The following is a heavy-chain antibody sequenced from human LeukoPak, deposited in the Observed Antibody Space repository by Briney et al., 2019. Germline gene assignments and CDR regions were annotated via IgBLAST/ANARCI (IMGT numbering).Heavy chain of an antibody. CDR3: ARVVVVPAANIGFDY. CDR2: IYYSGST. J-gene: IGHJ4*02. D-gene: IGHD2-2*01. Sequence: PSETLSLTCTVSGGSIRNNNYYWGWLRQPPGMGLEWIGSIYYSGSTNYNPSLKSRVTISVDTSKNQFSLKLSSVTAADTAVYYCARVVVVPAANIGFDYWGQGTLVTVSS. V-gene: IGHV4-39*07. CDR1: GGSIRNNNYY.